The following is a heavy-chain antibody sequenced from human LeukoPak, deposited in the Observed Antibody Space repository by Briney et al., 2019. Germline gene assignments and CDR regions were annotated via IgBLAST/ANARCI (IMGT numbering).Heavy chain of an antibody. J-gene: IGHJ3*02. Sequence: GGSLRLSCAASGFTFSSYSMNWVRQAPGKGLEWVSYISSSSSTIYYADSVKGRFTISRDNAKNSLYLQMNSLRAEDTAVYYCARSHPLDAFDIWGQGTMVTVSS. CDR3: ARSHPLDAFDI. CDR2: ISSSSSTI. CDR1: GFTFSSYS. V-gene: IGHV3-48*01.